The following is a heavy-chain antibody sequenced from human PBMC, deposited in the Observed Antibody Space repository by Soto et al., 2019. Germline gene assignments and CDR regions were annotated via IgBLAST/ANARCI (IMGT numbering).Heavy chain of an antibody. CDR2: IYGSGDDA. J-gene: IGHJ4*02. V-gene: IGHV3-23*01. CDR1: GFTFRTYT. Sequence: PGGSLRLSCAASGFTFRTYTMSWVRQAPGKGLEWVSGIYGSGDDAFYADSVKGRFTISRDNSGNTLYLQMNSLRAEDTAFYYCVRGASLNFDYWGQGTLVTVSS. D-gene: IGHD1-26*01. CDR3: VRGASLNFDY.